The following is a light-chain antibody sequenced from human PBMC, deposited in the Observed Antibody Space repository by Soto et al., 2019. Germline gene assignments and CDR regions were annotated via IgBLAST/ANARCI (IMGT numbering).Light chain of an antibody. V-gene: IGKV1-39*01. CDR3: QQNYSATWT. Sequence: IHMTQSTSSLSASVGHRLTIICRASQGISTYLNWYQQKQGKAPKLLIYTASTLQSGVPSRFSGSGYETDFNLTISSLQTEDFATYSCQQNYSATWTFGQGTKVDIK. CDR1: QGISTY. CDR2: TAS. J-gene: IGKJ1*01.